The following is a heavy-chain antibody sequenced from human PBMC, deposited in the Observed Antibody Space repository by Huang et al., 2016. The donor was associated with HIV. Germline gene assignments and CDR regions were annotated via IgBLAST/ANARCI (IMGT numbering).Heavy chain of an antibody. Sequence: ITLKESGPTLVKPTQTLTLTCTFSGFSLTPTGISVGWIRQPPGKALAWLALIYWQDDKRYSPSLKNRLTISKDTSRNQVVLTVTDVDPLDTATYYCARRPLGAGYYFDSWGQGMVVTVTS. J-gene: IGHJ4*02. CDR2: IYWQDDK. CDR1: GFSLTPTGIS. CDR3: ARRPLGAGYYFDS. V-gene: IGHV2-5*01. D-gene: IGHD3-16*01.